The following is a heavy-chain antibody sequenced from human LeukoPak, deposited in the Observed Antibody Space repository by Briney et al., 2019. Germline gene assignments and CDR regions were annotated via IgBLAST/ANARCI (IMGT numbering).Heavy chain of an antibody. CDR1: GYTFTGYY. V-gene: IGHV1-2*06. Sequence: GASVKVSCKASGYTFTGYYMHWVRQAPGQGLEWMGRINPNSGGTNYAQKFQGRVTMTRDTSISTAYMELSRLRSDDTAVYYCARAGYSSSSRGGYYYYGMDVWGQGTTVTVSS. D-gene: IGHD6-6*01. CDR3: ARAGYSSSSRGGYYYYGMDV. CDR2: INPNSGGT. J-gene: IGHJ6*02.